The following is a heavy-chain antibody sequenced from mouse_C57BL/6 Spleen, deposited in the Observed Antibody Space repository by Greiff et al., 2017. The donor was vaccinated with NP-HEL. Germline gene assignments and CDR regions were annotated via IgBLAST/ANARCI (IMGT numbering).Heavy chain of an antibody. D-gene: IGHD2-1*01. CDR2: INPYTGVT. CDR3: ARSDGNYRVYYAMDY. V-gene: IGHV1-37*01. J-gene: IGHJ4*01. Sequence: EVQLQQSGPELVKPGASVKISCKASGYSFTGYFMNWVQPSHGTSLEWIGRINPYTGVTFYNQKFTGKATLTVDKSSSTAHMELLSLTSEDFAVYYCARSDGNYRVYYAMDYWGQGTSVTVSS. CDR1: GYSFTGYF.